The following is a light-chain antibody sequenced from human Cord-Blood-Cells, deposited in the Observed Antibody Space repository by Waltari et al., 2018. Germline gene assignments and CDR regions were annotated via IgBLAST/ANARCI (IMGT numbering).Light chain of an antibody. CDR2: AAS. V-gene: IGKV1-16*01. J-gene: IGKJ3*01. CDR1: QGINNY. CDR3: KQYNSYPFT. Sequence: DIQMTQSPSPLSASVGDRGTITCRASQGINNYLAWFQQKPGEAPKSLVYAASSLPSGVPARFSGSGSGTDFTLTISSLQPEDVAIYYCKQYNSYPFTFGPGTKVEIK.